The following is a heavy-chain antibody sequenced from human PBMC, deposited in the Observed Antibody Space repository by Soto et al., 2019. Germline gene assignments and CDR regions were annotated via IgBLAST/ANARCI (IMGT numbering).Heavy chain of an antibody. D-gene: IGHD1-26*01. V-gene: IGHV4-4*07. CDR1: GDYMTKYY. J-gene: IGHJ4*02. CDR3: ARTVGAAYYFDF. Sequence: SETLSLTCTVSGDYMTKYYGSWIRHPAGKGLEWIGRIYTSGSTNYNPSLKSRVTMSIDTSNNHFSLDLKSVTAADTAVYYCARTVGAAYYFDFWGQGALVTVAS. CDR2: IYTSGST.